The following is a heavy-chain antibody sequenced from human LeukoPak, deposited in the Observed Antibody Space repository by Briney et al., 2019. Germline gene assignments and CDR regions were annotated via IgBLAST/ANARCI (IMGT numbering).Heavy chain of an antibody. CDR3: ASQISSRTLWFDP. D-gene: IGHD2-2*01. CDR1: RASISSPYY. CDR2: MFHTGST. J-gene: IGHJ5*02. V-gene: IGHV4-38-2*01. Sequence: SETLSLTCAASRASISSPYYWAWIRQSPGKGLECIGSMFHTGSTYYNPSLKSRVTISLDASQNQFSLKMRSVTAADTAVYYCASQISSRTLWFDPWGQGILVSVS.